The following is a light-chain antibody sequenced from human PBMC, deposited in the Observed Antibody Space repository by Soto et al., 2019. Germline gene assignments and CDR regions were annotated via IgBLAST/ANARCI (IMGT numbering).Light chain of an antibody. Sequence: EIVLTQSPGTLSLSPGETVTLSCRASQAFNSGFLAWYQQKPGQAPSLLISGASSRATGIPDRFSGSGSGTNFSLTINRLEPEDFAVYYCQQYGNSPFTFGQGTKLKIK. CDR2: GAS. CDR3: QQYGNSPFT. J-gene: IGKJ2*01. V-gene: IGKV3-20*01. CDR1: QAFNSGF.